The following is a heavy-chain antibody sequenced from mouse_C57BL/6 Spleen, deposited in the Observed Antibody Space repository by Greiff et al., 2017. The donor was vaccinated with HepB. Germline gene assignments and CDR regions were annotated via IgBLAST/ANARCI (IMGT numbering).Heavy chain of an antibody. CDR2: INPSNGGT. Sequence: QVQLQQPGTELVKPGASVKLSCKASGYTFTSYWMHWVKQRPGQGLEWIGNINPSNGGTNYNEKFKSKATLTVDKSSSTAYMQLSSLTSEDSAVYYCARSEGYYDYPYWYFDVWGTGTTVTVSS. V-gene: IGHV1-53*01. J-gene: IGHJ1*03. D-gene: IGHD2-4*01. CDR1: GYTFTSYW. CDR3: ARSEGYYDYPYWYFDV.